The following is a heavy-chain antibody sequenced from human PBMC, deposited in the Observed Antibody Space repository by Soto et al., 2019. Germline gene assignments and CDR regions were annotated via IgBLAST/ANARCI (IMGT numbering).Heavy chain of an antibody. CDR2: IYYSGST. Sequence: TSETLSLTCTVSGGSISSYYWGWIRQPPGKGLEWIGYIYYSGSTNYNPSLKSRVTISVDTSKNQFSLKLSSVTAADTAVYYCARGWTVTTAFDIWGQGTMVTVSS. V-gene: IGHV4-59*01. CDR3: ARGWTVTTAFDI. CDR1: GGSISSYY. D-gene: IGHD4-17*01. J-gene: IGHJ3*02.